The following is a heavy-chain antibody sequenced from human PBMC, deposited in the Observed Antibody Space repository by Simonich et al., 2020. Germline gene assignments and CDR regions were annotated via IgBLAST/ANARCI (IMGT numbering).Heavy chain of an antibody. Sequence: QVQLQESGPGLVKPSETLSLTCAVSGYSISSGYYWGWIRQPPGKGLEWIGSIYHSGRTYYNPSLKSRVTISVDTSKNQFSLKRSSVTAADTAVYYCARDRDGDYDYWGQGTLVTVSS. D-gene: IGHD4-17*01. CDR2: IYHSGRT. CDR3: ARDRDGDYDY. CDR1: GYSISSGYY. J-gene: IGHJ4*02. V-gene: IGHV4-38-2*02.